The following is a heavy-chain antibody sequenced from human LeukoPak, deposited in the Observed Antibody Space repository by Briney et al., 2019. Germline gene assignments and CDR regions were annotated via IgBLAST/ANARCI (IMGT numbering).Heavy chain of an antibody. D-gene: IGHD3-10*01. V-gene: IGHV5-51*01. J-gene: IGHJ4*02. CDR2: IYPGDSDT. CDR1: GYSFTSYW. Sequence: GESLKISCKGSGYSFTSYWIGWVRQLPGKGLEWMGIIYPGDSDTRYSPSFQGQVTISADKSISTAYLQWSSLKASDTAMYYCARTWGSGSYYLPFDYWGQGTLVTVSS. CDR3: ARTWGSGSYYLPFDY.